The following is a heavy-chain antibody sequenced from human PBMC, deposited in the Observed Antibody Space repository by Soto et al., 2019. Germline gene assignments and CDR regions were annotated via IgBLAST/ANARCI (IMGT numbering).Heavy chain of an antibody. CDR3: AGEVYCSGGTCFHGNCDY. J-gene: IGHJ4*02. V-gene: IGHV1-46*01. CDR1: GYTFTTYY. Sequence: QVQLVQSGAEVKRPGASVKVSCKASGYTFTTYYMHWVRQAPGQWLEWLGIINPNGGSTTYAQKFQGIVTLTRDTSTSTVYLELSSLRSEDTALYYCAGEVYCSGGTCFHGNCDYWGQGTLVTVSA. D-gene: IGHD2-15*01. CDR2: INPNGGST.